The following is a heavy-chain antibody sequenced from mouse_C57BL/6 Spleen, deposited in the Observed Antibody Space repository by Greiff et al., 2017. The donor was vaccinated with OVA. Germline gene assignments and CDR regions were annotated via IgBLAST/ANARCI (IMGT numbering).Heavy chain of an antibody. CDR2: IHPSIGGT. CDR3: ARCIYDGYTGFAY. D-gene: IGHD2-3*01. Sequence: QVQLQQPGTELVKPGASVKLSCKASGYTFTSYWMHWVKQRPGQGLEWIGNIHPSIGGTNYNEKFKSKATLTVDKSSSTAYMQLSSLSSEASAVYYCARCIYDGYTGFAYWGQGTLVTVSA. CDR1: GYTFTSYW. V-gene: IGHV1-53*01. J-gene: IGHJ3*01.